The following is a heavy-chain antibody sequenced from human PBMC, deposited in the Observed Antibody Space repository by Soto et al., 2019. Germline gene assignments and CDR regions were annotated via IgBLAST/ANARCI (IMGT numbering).Heavy chain of an antibody. V-gene: IGHV4-59*01. D-gene: IGHD3-9*01. J-gene: IGHJ5*02. Sequence: PSETLSLTCTVSGGSISNYYWTWVRQPPGKGLEWIGYVYYSGSTNYNPSLESRVTISIDASKNQFSLKMKSVTAADTAVYYCVRDYLLTGFDPWGQGALVTVS. CDR2: VYYSGST. CDR1: GGSISNYY. CDR3: VRDYLLTGFDP.